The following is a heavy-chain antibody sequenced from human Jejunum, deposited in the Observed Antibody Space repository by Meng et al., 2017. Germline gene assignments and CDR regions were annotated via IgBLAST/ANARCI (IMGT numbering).Heavy chain of an antibody. CDR3: ASLYCRGGSCFHNWFDP. J-gene: IGHJ5*02. D-gene: IGHD2-15*01. Sequence: QGQLVQSGAEVKKPGASVKVSCKASGYTSINHDINWVRQATGQGLEWMGWMNSNTGDTGYAPKFQGRVTITRDTSINTAYMELRSLRSDDTAIYYCASLYCRGGSCFHNWFDPWGQGTLVTVSS. CDR2: MNSNTGDT. CDR1: GYTSINHD. V-gene: IGHV1-8*01.